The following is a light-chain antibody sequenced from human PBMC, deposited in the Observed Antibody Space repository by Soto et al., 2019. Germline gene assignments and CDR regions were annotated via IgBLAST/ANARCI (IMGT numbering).Light chain of an antibody. CDR3: AAWDDSLSGFV. J-gene: IGLJ1*01. CDR2: RNN. Sequence: QSVLTQPPSASGTPGQRVTISCSGSSSNIGSHYVYWYQELPGTAPKLLIFRNNQRPSGVPDRFSGSKSGTSASLAISGLRAEDEAYYFCAAWDDSLSGFVFGTGTKLTVL. V-gene: IGLV1-47*01. CDR1: SSNIGSHY.